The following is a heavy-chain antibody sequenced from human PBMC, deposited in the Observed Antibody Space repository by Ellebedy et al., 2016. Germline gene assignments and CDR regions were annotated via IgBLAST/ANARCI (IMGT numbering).Heavy chain of an antibody. CDR1: GFTFSSYS. CDR3: AKDLKRDGLYDIDY. CDR2: IYQNGGTT. D-gene: IGHD2/OR15-2a*01. J-gene: IGHJ4*02. V-gene: IGHV3-23*01. Sequence: GESLKISXAASGFTFSSYSMNWVRQAPGKGFEWVSIIYQNGGTTYYADSVKGRFTVSRDNSRNTVYLQMNSLRAEDTALYFCAKDLKRDGLYDIDYWGQGTLVTVSS.